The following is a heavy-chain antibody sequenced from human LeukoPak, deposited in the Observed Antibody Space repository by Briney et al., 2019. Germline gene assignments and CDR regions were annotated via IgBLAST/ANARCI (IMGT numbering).Heavy chain of an antibody. D-gene: IGHD2-15*01. CDR3: ARGRCTGGSCYLCDY. J-gene: IGHJ4*02. V-gene: IGHV1-46*01. Sequence: ASLKVSRKASGYTFTNFYMQWVRQAPGQGLEWMGIINPTGGDAYYAQKFQGRVTMTRDMSTTTVYMELSSLRSEDTAVYYCARGRCTGGSCYLCDYWGQGTLVTVSS. CDR2: INPTGGDA. CDR1: GYTFTNFY.